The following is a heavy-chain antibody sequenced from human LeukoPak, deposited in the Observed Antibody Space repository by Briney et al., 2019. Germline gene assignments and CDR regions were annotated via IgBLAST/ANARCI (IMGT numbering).Heavy chain of an antibody. CDR3: ASYNYYESGGRLNY. V-gene: IGHV3-7*05. CDR2: IKQDGSEK. D-gene: IGHD3-22*01. J-gene: IGHJ4*02. CDR1: GFTFSSYW. Sequence: PGGPLRLSCAASGFTFSSYWMSWVRQTPGKGLEWVANIKQDGSEKYYVDSVKGRFTISRDNAKNSLYLQMNSLRAEDTAVYYCASYNYYESGGRLNYWGQGTLVTVSS.